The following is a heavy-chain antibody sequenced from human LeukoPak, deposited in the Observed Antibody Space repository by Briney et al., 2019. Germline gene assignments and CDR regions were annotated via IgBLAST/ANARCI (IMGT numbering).Heavy chain of an antibody. V-gene: IGHV1-18*01. J-gene: IGHJ4*02. Sequence: ASVKVSCKASGYTFTSYGISWVRQAPGQGLEWMGWTSAYNGNTNYAQKLQGRVTMTTDTSTSTAYMELRSLRSDDTAVYYCARALIVAPGDDFDYWGQGTLVTVSS. D-gene: IGHD5-12*01. CDR3: ARALIVAPGDDFDY. CDR1: GYTFTSYG. CDR2: TSAYNGNT.